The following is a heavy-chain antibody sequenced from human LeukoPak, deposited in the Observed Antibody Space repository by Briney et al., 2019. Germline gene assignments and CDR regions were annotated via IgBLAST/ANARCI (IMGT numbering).Heavy chain of an antibody. V-gene: IGHV4-59*08. D-gene: IGHD3-22*01. CDR1: GGSISSYY. J-gene: IGHJ3*02. Sequence: SETLSLTCTVSGGSISSYYWSWIRQPPGKGLEWIGYIYYSGSTNYNPSLKSRVTISVDTSKNQFSLKLSSVTAADTAVYYCARLPLHYYDSSAHLGLRAFDIWGQGTVVTVSS. CDR2: IYYSGST. CDR3: ARLPLHYYDSSAHLGLRAFDI.